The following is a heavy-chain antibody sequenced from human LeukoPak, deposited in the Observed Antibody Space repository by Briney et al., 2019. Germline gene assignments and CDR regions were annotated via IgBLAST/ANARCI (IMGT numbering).Heavy chain of an antibody. CDR3: ARLEWELRPGAFDI. CDR1: GGYISSSSYY. CDR2: IYYSGST. V-gene: IGHV4-39*01. D-gene: IGHD1-26*01. J-gene: IGHJ3*02. Sequence: SETLSLTCTVSGGYISSSSYYWGWIRQPPGKGLEWIGSIYYSGSTYYNPSLKSRVTISVDTSKNQFSLKLSSVTAADTAVYYCARLEWELRPGAFDIWGQGTMVTVSS.